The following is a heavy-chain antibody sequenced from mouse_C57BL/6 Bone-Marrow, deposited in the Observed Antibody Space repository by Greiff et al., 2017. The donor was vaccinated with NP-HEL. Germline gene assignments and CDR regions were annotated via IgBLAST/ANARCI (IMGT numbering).Heavy chain of an antibody. V-gene: IGHV10-1*01. CDR2: IRSKSNNYAT. CDR3: VRHGGSSRDWYFDV. Sequence: EVQLVESGGGLVQPKGSLKLSCAASGFSFNTYAMNWVRQAPGKGLEWVARIRSKSNNYATYYADSVKDRFTISRDDSESMLYLQMNNLKTEDTAMYYCVRHGGSSRDWYFDVWGTGTTVTVSS. CDR1: GFSFNTYA. D-gene: IGHD1-1*01. J-gene: IGHJ1*03.